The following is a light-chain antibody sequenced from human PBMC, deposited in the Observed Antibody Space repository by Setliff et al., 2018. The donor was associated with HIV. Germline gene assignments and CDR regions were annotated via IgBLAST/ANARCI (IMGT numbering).Light chain of an antibody. V-gene: IGLV3-21*03. CDR1: KIGSKS. J-gene: IGLJ1*01. CDR2: DDN. Sequence: SYEVTQPPSVSVAPGKTARITCGGNKIGSKSVHWYQQKPGQAPVLVVYDDNDRPSGIPERFSGSNSGNTATLTISRVEAGDEDDYYCQVWDSSSDHHVFGTGTKVTVL. CDR3: QVWDSSSDHHV.